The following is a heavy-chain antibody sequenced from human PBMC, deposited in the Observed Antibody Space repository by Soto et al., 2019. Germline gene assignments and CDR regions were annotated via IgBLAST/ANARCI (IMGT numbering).Heavy chain of an antibody. V-gene: IGHV1-18*01. CDR3: ARDYYDILTGYYPLFDY. CDR1: GYTYTSYG. CDR2: ISAYNGNT. D-gene: IGHD3-9*01. J-gene: IGHJ4*02. Sequence: GASVKVSCKASGYTYTSYGISWVRQAPGQGLEWMGWISAYNGNTNYAQKLQGRVTMTTATSTSTAYMELRSLRSDDTAVYFCARDYYDILTGYYPLFDYWGQGTLVTVSS.